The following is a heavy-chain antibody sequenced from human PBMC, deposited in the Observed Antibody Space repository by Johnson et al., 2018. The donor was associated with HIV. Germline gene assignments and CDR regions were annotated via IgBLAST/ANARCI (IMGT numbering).Heavy chain of an antibody. CDR2: IYSGGST. J-gene: IGHJ3*02. V-gene: IGHV3-53*01. CDR1: GFTVSSNY. Sequence: VQLVESGGGLIQPGGSLRLSCAASGFTVSSNYMSWVRQAPGKGLEWVSVIYSGGSTYYADSVKGRFTISRDNSKNTLYLQMNSLRAEDTAVFYCARDRLYSSGWYGTDAFDTWGQGTMVTVSS. CDR3: ARDRLYSSGWYGTDAFDT. D-gene: IGHD6-19*01.